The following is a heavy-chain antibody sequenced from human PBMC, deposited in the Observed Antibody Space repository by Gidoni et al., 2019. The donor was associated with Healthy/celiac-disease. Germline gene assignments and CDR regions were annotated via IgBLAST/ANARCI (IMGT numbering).Heavy chain of an antibody. Sequence: QLQLQESGPGLVKPSETLSLTCTVSGGSISSSSYYWGWIRQPPGKGLEWIGSIYYSGSTYYNPSLKSRVSISVDTSKNQFSLKLSSVTAADTAVYYCARQNIAVAAGFDYWGQGTLVTVSS. V-gene: IGHV4-39*01. CDR3: ARQNIAVAAGFDY. D-gene: IGHD6-19*01. CDR2: IYYSGST. CDR1: GGSISSSSYY. J-gene: IGHJ4*02.